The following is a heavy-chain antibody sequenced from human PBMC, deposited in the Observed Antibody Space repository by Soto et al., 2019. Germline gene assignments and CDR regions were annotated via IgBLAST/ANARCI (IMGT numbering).Heavy chain of an antibody. Sequence: PGGSLRLSCAASGFTFSSYWMSWVRQAPGKGLEWVYNINRDGSEKSYVDSVKVRFTISRDNANNSLYLKMNSLRAEDTAVYYCASDLFKLTTRDXWGQGTLVTVSX. CDR2: INRDGSEK. V-gene: IGHV3-7*01. CDR1: GFTFSSYW. D-gene: IGHD4-4*01. J-gene: IGHJ5*02. CDR3: ASDLFKLTTRDX.